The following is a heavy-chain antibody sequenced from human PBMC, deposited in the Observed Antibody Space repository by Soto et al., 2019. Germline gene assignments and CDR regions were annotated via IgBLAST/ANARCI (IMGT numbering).Heavy chain of an antibody. CDR2: IYHSGST. Sequence: PSETLSLTCAVSGGSISSGGYSWSWIRQPPGKGLECIGYIYHSGSTYYNPSLKSRVTISVDRSKNQFSLKLSSVTAADTAVYYCARDRGLGSGWYGWFDPWGQGTLVTVSS. J-gene: IGHJ5*02. CDR1: GGSISSGGYS. V-gene: IGHV4-30-2*01. D-gene: IGHD6-19*01. CDR3: ARDRGLGSGWYGWFDP.